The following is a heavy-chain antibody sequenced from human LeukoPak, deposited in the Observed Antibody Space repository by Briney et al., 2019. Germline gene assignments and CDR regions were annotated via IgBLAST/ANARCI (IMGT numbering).Heavy chain of an antibody. CDR3: VRGLLGAVTTFDY. J-gene: IGHJ4*02. CDR2: IKHDGSEK. Sequence: PGGSLRLSCAAPEFTFSSYWMSWVRQPPGSGLEWVATIKHDGSEKYYGDSVKGRFTLSRDNAHNSLYLQMNSLRAEDTAVYYCVRGLLGAVTTFDYWGRGTLVTVSS. CDR1: EFTFSSYW. V-gene: IGHV3-7*03. D-gene: IGHD4-11*01.